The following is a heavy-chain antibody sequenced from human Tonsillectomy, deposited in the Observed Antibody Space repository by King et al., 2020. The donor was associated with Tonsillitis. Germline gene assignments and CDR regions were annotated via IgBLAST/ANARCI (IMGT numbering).Heavy chain of an antibody. J-gene: IGHJ3*02. Sequence: VQLVESGGGLVQPGGSLRLSCAASGFTFSSYAMSWVRQAPGKGLEWVSAISGSGGSTYYADSLKGRFTISRDNSKTTLYLQMDSLRAEDTAVYYCAKDRSSSWWYDAFDIWGQGTMVTVSS. CDR2: ISGSGGST. CDR1: GFTFSSYA. CDR3: AKDRSSSWWYDAFDI. V-gene: IGHV3-23*04. D-gene: IGHD6-13*01.